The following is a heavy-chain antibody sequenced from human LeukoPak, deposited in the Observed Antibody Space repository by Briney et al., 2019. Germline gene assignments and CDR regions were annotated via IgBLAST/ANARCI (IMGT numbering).Heavy chain of an antibody. V-gene: IGHV3-74*01. CDR2: IGTDGSST. Sequence: RESLRLSCAASGFTFSSYWMHWVRQGPGKGLVWVSRIGTDGSSTDYADSVKGRFTISRENAKNTLYLQMNSLRAEDTAVYYCARTRTLPIAVGFDTWGQGSLVTASS. J-gene: IGHJ5*02. D-gene: IGHD6-19*01. CDR3: ARTRTLPIAVGFDT. CDR1: GFTFSSYW.